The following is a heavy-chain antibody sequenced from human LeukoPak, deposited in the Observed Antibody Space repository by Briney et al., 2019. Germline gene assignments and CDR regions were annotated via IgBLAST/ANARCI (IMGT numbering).Heavy chain of an antibody. D-gene: IGHD3-3*01. CDR2: VHLDGRT. J-gene: IGHJ4*02. CDR3: AREGGFYRPLDY. Sequence: SGTLSLTCGVSGGSVINTNWWTWVRPPPGTGLEWIGEVHLDGRTNYNPSLESRLTMSVDVSENQVSLKLTSVTAADTAVYYCAREGGFYRPLDYSGQGTLVTVSS. V-gene: IGHV4-4*02. CDR1: GGSVINTNW.